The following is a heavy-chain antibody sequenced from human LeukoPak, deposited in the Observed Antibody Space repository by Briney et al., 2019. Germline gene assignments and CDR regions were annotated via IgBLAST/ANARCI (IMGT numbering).Heavy chain of an antibody. D-gene: IGHD6-13*01. CDR3: ARVAMAAAGTLRYYYYYMDV. Sequence: SETLSLTCAVYGGSFSGYYWTWIRQPPGKGLEWIGEIYHSGSTDYNPSLKSRVTISVDKSKNQFSLKLSSVTAADTAVYYCARVAMAAAGTLRYYYYYMDVWGKGTTVTVSS. CDR1: GGSFSGYY. V-gene: IGHV4-34*01. J-gene: IGHJ6*03. CDR2: IYHSGST.